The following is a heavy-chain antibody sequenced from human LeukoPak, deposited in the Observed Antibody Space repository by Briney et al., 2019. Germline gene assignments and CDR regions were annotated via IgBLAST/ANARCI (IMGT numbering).Heavy chain of an antibody. D-gene: IGHD1-14*01. CDR1: GYTFTIYG. CDR3: ARDPEPHRWFDP. Sequence: GASVNVSYKASGYTFTIYGISWVRQAPGQGGEWMGWISAYNGNTNYTQKLQARVTMTTDTSTSTAYMELRSLRSDDTAVYYCARDPEPHRWFDPWGQGTLVTVSS. V-gene: IGHV1-18*01. CDR2: ISAYNGNT. J-gene: IGHJ5*02.